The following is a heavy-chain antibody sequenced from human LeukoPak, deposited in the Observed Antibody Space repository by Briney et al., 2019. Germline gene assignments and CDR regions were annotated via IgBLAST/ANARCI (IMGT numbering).Heavy chain of an antibody. CDR3: ASITMIVVVN. CDR1: GYSISSGYY. D-gene: IGHD3-22*01. Sequence: SSETLSLTCTVSGYSISSGYYWGWIRQPPGKGLEWIGSIYHSGSTYYNPSLKSRVTISVDTSKNQFSLKLSSVTAADTAVYYCASITMIVVVNWGQGTLVTVSS. J-gene: IGHJ4*02. V-gene: IGHV4-38-2*02. CDR2: IYHSGST.